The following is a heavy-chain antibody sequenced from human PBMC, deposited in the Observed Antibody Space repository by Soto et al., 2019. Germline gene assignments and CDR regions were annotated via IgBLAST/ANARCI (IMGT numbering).Heavy chain of an antibody. CDR1: GGTFSSYA. J-gene: IGHJ5*02. CDR3: ARDRIDGYNFGYNWFDP. Sequence: QVQLVQSGAEVKKPGSSVKVSCKASGGTFSSYAISWVRQAPGQGLEWMGGIIPIFGTANYAQKFQGRVTITADDSTSTAYMELSSLRSEDTAVYYGARDRIDGYNFGYNWFDPWGQGTLVTVSS. CDR2: IIPIFGTA. D-gene: IGHD5-12*01. V-gene: IGHV1-69*12.